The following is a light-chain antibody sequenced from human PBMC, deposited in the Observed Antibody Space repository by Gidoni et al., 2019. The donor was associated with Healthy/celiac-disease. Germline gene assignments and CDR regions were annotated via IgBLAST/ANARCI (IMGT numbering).Light chain of an antibody. J-gene: IGLJ2*01. CDR2: DVS. CDR1: SSDVGGYNY. V-gene: IGLV2-14*01. CDR3: SSYTSSSTVV. Sequence: QSALTQPASVSGSPGPPIAISCTGTSSDVGGYNYVSWYQQHPGKAPKLMIYDVSNRPSGVSKRFSGSKSGNTASLTISGLQAEDEADYYCSSYTSSSTVVFGGGTKLTVL.